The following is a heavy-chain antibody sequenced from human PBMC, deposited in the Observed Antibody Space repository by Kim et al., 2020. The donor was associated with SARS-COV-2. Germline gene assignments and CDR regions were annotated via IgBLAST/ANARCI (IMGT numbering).Heavy chain of an antibody. CDR2: ITWNSDSI. Sequence: GGSLRLSCAASGFTFGDYAMHWVRQAPGKGLEGVSGITWNSDSIGYADSVKGRFTISRDNAKKSLSLQMNSLRAEDTALYYCYSGYYWGQGTLVTVSS. J-gene: IGHJ4*02. CDR1: GFTFGDYA. CDR3: YSGYY. V-gene: IGHV3-9*01. D-gene: IGHD2-15*01.